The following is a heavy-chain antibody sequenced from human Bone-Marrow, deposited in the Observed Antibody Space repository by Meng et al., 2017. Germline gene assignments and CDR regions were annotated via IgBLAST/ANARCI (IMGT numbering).Heavy chain of an antibody. Sequence: GSLRLSCTVSGGSVSSGSYYWSWIRQPPGKGLEWSGYIYYSGSTNYNPSLKSRVTISVDTSKNQFSLKLSSVTAADTAVYYCARANTIFGVGQYDYWGQGTLVTVSS. V-gene: IGHV4-61*01. CDR2: IYYSGST. CDR1: GGSVSSGSYY. D-gene: IGHD3-3*01. CDR3: ARANTIFGVGQYDY. J-gene: IGHJ4*02.